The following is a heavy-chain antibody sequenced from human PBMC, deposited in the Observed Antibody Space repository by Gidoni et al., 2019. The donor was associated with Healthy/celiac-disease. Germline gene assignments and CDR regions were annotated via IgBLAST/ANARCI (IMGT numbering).Heavy chain of an antibody. J-gene: IGHJ4*02. Sequence: QVQLVQSGAAVTKPGASVTVSCKASGYTFTSYGISWVRQAPGQGLEWMGWISAYNGNTNYAQKLQGRVSMTTDTSTSTAYMELRSLRSDDTAVYYCARRSYDYVWGSYRPYYFDDWGQGTLGTVSS. CDR1: GYTFTSYG. V-gene: IGHV1-18*04. D-gene: IGHD3-16*02. CDR2: ISAYNGNT. CDR3: ARRSYDYVWGSYRPYYFDD.